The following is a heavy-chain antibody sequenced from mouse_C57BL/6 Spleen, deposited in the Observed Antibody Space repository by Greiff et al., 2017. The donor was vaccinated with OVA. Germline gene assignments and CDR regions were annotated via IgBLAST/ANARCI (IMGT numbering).Heavy chain of an antibody. CDR2: IDPSDSYT. CDR3: AKGGNKNYAMDY. Sequence: QVQLQQPGAELVMPGASVKLSCKASGYTFTSYWMHWVKQRPGQGLEWIGEIDPSDSYTNSNQKFKGKSTLTVDKSSSTAYMQLSSLTSEDSAVYYGAKGGNKNYAMDYWGQGTSVTVSS. J-gene: IGHJ4*01. V-gene: IGHV1-69*01. CDR1: GYTFTSYW.